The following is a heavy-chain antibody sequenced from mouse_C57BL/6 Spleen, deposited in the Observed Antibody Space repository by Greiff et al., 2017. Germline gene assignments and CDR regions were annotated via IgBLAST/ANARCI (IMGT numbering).Heavy chain of an antibody. D-gene: IGHD2-1*01. J-gene: IGHJ1*03. CDR2: IYPGDGDT. Sequence: QVQLQQSGAELVKPGASVKISCKASGYAFSSYWMNWVKQRPGKGLEWIGQIYPGDGDTNYNGKFKGKATLTADKSSSTAYMQLSSLTSEDSAVYVCARRDYGNSRWYCDVWGTGTTVTVSS. CDR1: GYAFSSYW. CDR3: ARRDYGNSRWYCDV. V-gene: IGHV1-80*01.